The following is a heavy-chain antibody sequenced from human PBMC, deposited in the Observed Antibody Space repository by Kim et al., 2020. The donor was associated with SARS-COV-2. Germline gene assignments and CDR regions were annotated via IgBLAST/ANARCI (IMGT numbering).Heavy chain of an antibody. CDR2: ISSSGSTI. V-gene: IGHV3-11*01. CDR1: GFTFSDYY. J-gene: IGHJ6*02. D-gene: IGHD3-3*01. Sequence: GGSLRLSCAVSGFTFSDYYMSWIRQAPGKGLEWFSYISSSGSTIYYADSVKGRFTISRDNAKNSLYLQMNSLRAEDTAVYYCARENSHITIFGVVTRIGMDVWGQGTTVTVSS. CDR3: ARENSHITIFGVVTRIGMDV.